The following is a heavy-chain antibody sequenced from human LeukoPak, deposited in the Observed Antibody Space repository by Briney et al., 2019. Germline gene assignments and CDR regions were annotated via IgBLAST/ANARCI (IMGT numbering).Heavy chain of an antibody. J-gene: IGHJ4*02. CDR2: ISGSGDNT. CDR1: GFTFSSHG. D-gene: IGHD5-18*01. CDR3: ANGYGYRRFDY. Sequence: GGSLRLSCAASGFTFSSHGMSWVRQAPGKGLEWVSTISGSGDNTYYADSVKGRFTISRDNSKNTLYLQMNSLRAEDTAVYYCANGYGYRRFDYWGQGTLVTVSS. V-gene: IGHV3-23*01.